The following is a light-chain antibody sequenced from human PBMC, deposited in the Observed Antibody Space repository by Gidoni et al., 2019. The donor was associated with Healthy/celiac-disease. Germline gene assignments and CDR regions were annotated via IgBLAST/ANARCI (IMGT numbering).Light chain of an antibody. Sequence: DIVMTQSPDYLAVSLGERATINCKSSQSVLYSSNNKNYLAWYQQKPGQPPKLLIYWASTRESGVPDRFSGSGSGTDFTLTISSLQAEDVAVYYCQQYYRTPPTFGQGTKVEIK. V-gene: IGKV4-1*01. CDR2: WAS. CDR3: QQYYRTPPT. J-gene: IGKJ1*01. CDR1: QSVLYSSNNKNY.